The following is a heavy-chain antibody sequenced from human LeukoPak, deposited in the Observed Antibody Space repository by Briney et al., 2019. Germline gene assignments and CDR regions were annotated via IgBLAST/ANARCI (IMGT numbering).Heavy chain of an antibody. Sequence: ASVKVSCKASGYTFTSYYLHWVRQAPGQGLEWMGIINPSGGSTNYAQKFQGRVTVTRDTSTSTVYMVLSSLRSEDTAIYYCARGDCSRGSCHLLDHWGQGTLVTVSS. CDR3: ARGDCSRGSCHLLDH. D-gene: IGHD2-15*01. CDR1: GYTFTSYY. J-gene: IGHJ4*02. CDR2: INPSGGST. V-gene: IGHV1-46*01.